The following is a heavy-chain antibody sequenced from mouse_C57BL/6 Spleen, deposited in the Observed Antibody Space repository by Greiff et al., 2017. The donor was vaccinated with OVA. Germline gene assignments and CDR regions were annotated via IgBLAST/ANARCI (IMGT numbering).Heavy chain of an antibody. CDR3: ARVNRLYDGYYGAWFAY. J-gene: IGHJ3*01. V-gene: IGHV5-16*01. CDR2: INYDGSST. Sequence: EVQRVESEGGLVQPGSSMKLSCTASGFTFSDYYMAWVRQVPEKGLEWVANINYDGSSTYYLDSLKSRFIISRDNAKNILYLQMSSLKSEDTATYYCARVNRLYDGYYGAWFAYWGQGTLVTVSA. CDR1: GFTFSDYY. D-gene: IGHD2-3*01.